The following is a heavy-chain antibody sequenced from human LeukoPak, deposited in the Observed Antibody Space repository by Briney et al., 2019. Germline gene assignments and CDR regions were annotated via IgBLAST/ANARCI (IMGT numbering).Heavy chain of an antibody. D-gene: IGHD3-22*01. Sequence: ASVKVSCKVSGYTLTELSMHWVRQAPGKGLEWMGGFDPEDGETIYAQKFQGRVTMTEDTSTDTAYMELSSLRSEDTAVYYCATVAHQYYYDSSGSFQNYFDYWGQGTLVTVSS. CDR3: ATVAHQYYYDSSGSFQNYFDY. CDR1: GYTLTELS. CDR2: FDPEDGET. J-gene: IGHJ4*02. V-gene: IGHV1-24*01.